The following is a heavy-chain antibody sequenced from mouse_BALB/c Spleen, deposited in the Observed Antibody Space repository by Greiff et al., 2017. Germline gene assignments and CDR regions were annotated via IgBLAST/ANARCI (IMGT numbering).Heavy chain of an antibody. CDR1: GFDFSRYW. J-gene: IGHJ2*01. V-gene: IGHV4-1*02. CDR2: INPDSSTI. Sequence: EVKVEESGGGLVQPGGSLKLSCAASGFDFSRYWMSWVRQAPGKGLEWIGEINPDSSTINYTPSLKDKFIISRDNAKNTLYLQMSKVRSEDTALYYCARIYYYGSKYFDYWGQGTTLTVSS. D-gene: IGHD1-1*01. CDR3: ARIYYYGSKYFDY.